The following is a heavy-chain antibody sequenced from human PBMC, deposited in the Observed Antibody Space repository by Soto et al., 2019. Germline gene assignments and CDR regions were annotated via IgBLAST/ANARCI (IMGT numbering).Heavy chain of an antibody. D-gene: IGHD3-22*01. CDR1: GFTFSSYA. CDR2: ISGSGGST. J-gene: IGHJ4*02. Sequence: PGGSLRLSCAASGFTFSSYAMSWVRQAPGKGLEWVSAISGSGGSTYYADCVKGRFTISRDNSKNTLYLQMNSLRAEDTAVYYCAKGRKVVPIFNYWAQGTLFRFSS. V-gene: IGHV3-23*01. CDR3: AKGRKVVPIFNY.